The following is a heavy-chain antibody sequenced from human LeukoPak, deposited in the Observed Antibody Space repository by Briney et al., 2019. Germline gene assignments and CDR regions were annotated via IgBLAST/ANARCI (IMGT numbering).Heavy chain of an antibody. CDR1: GYSFTSYG. J-gene: IGHJ4*02. V-gene: IGHV1-18*01. CDR2: TSIFNSRT. D-gene: IGHD6-25*01. Sequence: ASVKVSCKASGYSFTSYGIYWVRQAPGQGLEWMGWTSIFNSRTHTARNFQGRVTMTTDTSATTAYLEVSGLTSNDTAVYYCAREALNSGAWIFWGQGSLVIVSS. CDR3: AREALNSGAWIF.